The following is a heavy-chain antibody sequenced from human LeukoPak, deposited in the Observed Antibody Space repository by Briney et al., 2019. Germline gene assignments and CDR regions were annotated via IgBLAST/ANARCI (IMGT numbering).Heavy chain of an antibody. CDR2: IKQDGSQK. D-gene: IGHD3-16*01. Sequence: PGGSLRLSCAASGFTFSTYWMSWVRQAPGKGLEWVANIKQDGSQKYYVDSVKGRFTISRDNAKNSLYLQMSSLRAEDTAVYYCAREAYNDYFDYWGQGALVTVSS. V-gene: IGHV3-7*01. J-gene: IGHJ4*02. CDR1: GFTFSTYW. CDR3: AREAYNDYFDY.